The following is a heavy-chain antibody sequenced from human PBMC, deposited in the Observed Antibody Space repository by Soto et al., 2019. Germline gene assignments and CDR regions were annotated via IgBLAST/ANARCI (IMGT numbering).Heavy chain of an antibody. CDR2: IYHSGSA. CDR1: GGSISSGGYS. D-gene: IGHD3-22*01. J-gene: IGHJ4*02. CDR3: ARVVGSGYYPYYFDY. V-gene: IGHV4-30-2*01. Sequence: PSETLSLTCAVSGGSISSGGYSWSWIRHPPGKGLEWIGYIYHSGSAYYNPSLKSRVTISVDRSKNQFSLKLSSVTAADTAVYYCARVVGSGYYPYYFDYWGQGTLVTVSS.